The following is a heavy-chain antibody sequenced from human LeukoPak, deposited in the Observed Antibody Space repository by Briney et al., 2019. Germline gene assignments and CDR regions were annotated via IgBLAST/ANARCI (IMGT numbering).Heavy chain of an antibody. CDR1: GGSISSSSYY. J-gene: IGHJ5*02. V-gene: IGHV4-39*01. CDR3: ARLVVAATLVNWFDP. Sequence: SETLSLTCTVSGGSISSSSYYWGWIRQPPGKGLEWIGSIYYSGSTYYNPSLKSRVTISVDTSKNQFSLKLSSVTAPDTAVYYCARLVVAATLVNWFDPWGQGTLVTVSS. CDR2: IYYSGST. D-gene: IGHD2-15*01.